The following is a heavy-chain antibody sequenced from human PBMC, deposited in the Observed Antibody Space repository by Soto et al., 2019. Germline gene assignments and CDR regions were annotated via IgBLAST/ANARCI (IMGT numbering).Heavy chain of an antibody. V-gene: IGHV3-21*01. CDR2: IDATSVYT. J-gene: IGHJ5*02. CDR1: GFTFSTYS. D-gene: IGHD1-26*01. Sequence: VQLVESGGGLVKPGGSLRLSCAASGFTFSTYSMHWVRQAPGKGLEWVSSIDATSVYTFYAASVQGRFTVSRANAQTSLYLQMNSLRSEDTAVYYCARSLVGAAPASWGQGTLVTVSS. CDR3: ARSLVGAAPAS.